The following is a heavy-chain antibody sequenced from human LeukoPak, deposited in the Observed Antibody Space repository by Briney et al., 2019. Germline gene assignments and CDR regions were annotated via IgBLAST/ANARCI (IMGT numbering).Heavy chain of an antibody. V-gene: IGHV3-23*01. CDR2: ISDSGGST. Sequence: QPGGSLRLSCAASGFTFSNYAMRWVRQAPGKGLEWVSGISDSGGSTYYADSVKGRFTISRDNSKNTLYLQMNSLRAEDTALYYCAKDLPNSDSSGYLFDSWGQGTLVTVSS. J-gene: IGHJ4*02. CDR1: GFTFSNYA. D-gene: IGHD3-22*01. CDR3: AKDLPNSDSSGYLFDS.